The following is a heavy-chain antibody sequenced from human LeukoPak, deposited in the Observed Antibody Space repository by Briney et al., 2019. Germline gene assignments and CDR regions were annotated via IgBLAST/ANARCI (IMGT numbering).Heavy chain of an antibody. J-gene: IGHJ4*02. V-gene: IGHV3-23*01. CDR3: AKDRLLNCRGDCYIFDY. CDR1: GFTFSNYA. Sequence: GGSLRLSCAASGFTFSNYAMSWVRQAPGKGLEWVSAISGSASSTYHADSVKGRFTISRDNSKNTLYLQMNSLRAEDTAVYYCAKDRLLNCRGDCYIFDYWGQGTVVTVSS. D-gene: IGHD2-21*02. CDR2: ISGSASST.